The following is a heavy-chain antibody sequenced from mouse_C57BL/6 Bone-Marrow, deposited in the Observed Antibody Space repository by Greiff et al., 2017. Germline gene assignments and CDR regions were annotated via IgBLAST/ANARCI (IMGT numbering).Heavy chain of an antibody. D-gene: IGHD1-1*01. V-gene: IGHV5-16*01. CDR3: ARDRPYYGSSYGAMDY. CDR1: GFTFSDYY. J-gene: IGHJ4*01. CDR2: LNYDGSST. Sequence: EVKLMESEGGLVQPGSSMKLSCTASGFTFSDYYMAWVSQVPEKGLEWVSNLNYDGSSTYYLDSLKSRFIISRDNAKKNLYLQMSSLKPEDTTSYYCARDRPYYGSSYGAMDYWGQGTSVTVSS.